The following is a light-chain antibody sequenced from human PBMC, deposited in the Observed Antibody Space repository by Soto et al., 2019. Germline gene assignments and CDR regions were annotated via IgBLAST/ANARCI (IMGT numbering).Light chain of an antibody. CDR2: EVT. V-gene: IGLV2-8*01. J-gene: IGLJ2*01. Sequence: QSALTQPPSASGSPGQSVTISCTGTSSDVGGYNYVSWYQQHPGKAPKLMIYEVTKRPSGVPDCFSGSKSGSTASLTVSGLQAEDEADYYCSSYAGSNNYVVFGGGTKVTVL. CDR3: SSYAGSNNYVV. CDR1: SSDVGGYNY.